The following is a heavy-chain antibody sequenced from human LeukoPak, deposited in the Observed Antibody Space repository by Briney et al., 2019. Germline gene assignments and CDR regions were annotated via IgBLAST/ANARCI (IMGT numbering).Heavy chain of an antibody. Sequence: PSETLSLTCAVSGLSFTGYYWSWIRQPPGKGPEWIGEISHSGRTSYNPSLKSRVTISLDTSKNQFFLKLSFVTAADTAVYYCTRTSPGVPLDIWGQGALVTVSS. D-gene: IGHD7-27*01. CDR3: TRTSPGVPLDI. J-gene: IGHJ4*02. CDR1: GLSFTGYY. V-gene: IGHV4-34*01. CDR2: ISHSGRT.